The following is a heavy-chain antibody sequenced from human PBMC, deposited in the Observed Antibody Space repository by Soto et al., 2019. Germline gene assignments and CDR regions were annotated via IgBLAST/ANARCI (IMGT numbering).Heavy chain of an antibody. V-gene: IGHV1-3*05. CDR2: INAGNGNT. CDR1: GYTFTSYA. CDR3: ARPGGRYCSGGSCYYV. D-gene: IGHD2-15*01. Sequence: QVQLVQSGAEEKKPGASVKVSCKASGYTFTSYAMHWVRQAPGQRLEWMGWINAGNGNTKYSQKFQGRVTITRDTSPSPGYMKLSILINEDKAVYYCARPGGRYCSGGSCYYVWGQGTTVTVSS. J-gene: IGHJ6*02.